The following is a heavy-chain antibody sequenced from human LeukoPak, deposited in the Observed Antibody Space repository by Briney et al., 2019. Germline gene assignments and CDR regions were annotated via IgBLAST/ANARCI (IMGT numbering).Heavy chain of an antibody. D-gene: IGHD2-15*01. J-gene: IGHJ3*01. CDR3: VRYCNGGSCYRAAFDV. V-gene: IGHV3-33*07. CDR2: FWYDGGKK. CDR1: GFNFQGFW. Sequence: GALRIFCGGSGFNFQGFWMLLVRQGSGKGVEGGGLFWYDGGKKYYTDSVRGRFTISRDNSKNTLYLQMNSLRAEDTAVYYCVRYCNGGSCYRAAFDVWGPGTTVTVSS.